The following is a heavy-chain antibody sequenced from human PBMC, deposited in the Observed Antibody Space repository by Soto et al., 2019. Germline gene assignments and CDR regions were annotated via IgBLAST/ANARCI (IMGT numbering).Heavy chain of an antibody. Sequence: QLQLQESGSGLVKPSQTLSLTCAVSGGSISSGGYSWSWIRQPPGKGLEWIGYIYHSGSTYYNPSLKSRVTISVDRSKNQFSLKLSSVTAADTAVYYCAREALVGATPYGMDVWGQGTTVTVSS. D-gene: IGHD1-26*01. V-gene: IGHV4-30-2*01. CDR3: AREALVGATPYGMDV. J-gene: IGHJ6*02. CDR2: IYHSGST. CDR1: GGSISSGGYS.